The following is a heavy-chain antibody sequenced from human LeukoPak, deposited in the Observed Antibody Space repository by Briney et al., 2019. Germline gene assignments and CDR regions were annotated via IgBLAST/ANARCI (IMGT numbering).Heavy chain of an antibody. CDR1: VGSISSGDYY. CDR2: IYYSGST. D-gene: IGHD3-22*01. CDR3: ARVSYDSSGYRLDY. V-gene: IGHV4-30-4*01. Sequence: SETLSLTCTVSVGSISSGDYYWSWIRQPPGKGLEWIGYIYYSGSTYYNPSLKSRVTISVDTSKNQFSLKLSSVTAADTAVYYCARVSYDSSGYRLDYWGQGTLVTVSS. J-gene: IGHJ4*02.